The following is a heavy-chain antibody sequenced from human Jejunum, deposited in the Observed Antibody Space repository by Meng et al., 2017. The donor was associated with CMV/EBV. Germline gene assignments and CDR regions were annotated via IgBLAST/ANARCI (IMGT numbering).Heavy chain of an antibody. CDR3: AGVPKGGHWYFDL. J-gene: IGHJ2*01. CDR2: TSSSGYSI. Sequence: SGFAFSDYDMNWIRQAPGKGLEWISYTSSSGYSIYYADSVKGRFTISRDNAKNSLYLQMNSLRAEDTAVYHCAGVPKGGHWYFDLWGRGTLVTVSS. CDR1: GFAFSDYD. D-gene: IGHD2-15*01. V-gene: IGHV3-11*04.